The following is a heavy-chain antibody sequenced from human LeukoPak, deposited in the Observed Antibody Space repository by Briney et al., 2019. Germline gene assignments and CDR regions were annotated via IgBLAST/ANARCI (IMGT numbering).Heavy chain of an antibody. J-gene: IGHJ6*03. V-gene: IGHV4-31*03. CDR3: ARIQGAGDIVATNYYYYMDV. Sequence: SQTLSLTCTVSGGSISSGGYSWSWIRQHPGKGLEWIGYIYYSGSTYYNPSLKSRVTISVDTSKNQFSLKLSSVTAADTAVYYCARIQGAGDIVATNYYYYMDVWGKGTTVTVSS. D-gene: IGHD5-12*01. CDR1: GGSISSGGYS. CDR2: IYYSGST.